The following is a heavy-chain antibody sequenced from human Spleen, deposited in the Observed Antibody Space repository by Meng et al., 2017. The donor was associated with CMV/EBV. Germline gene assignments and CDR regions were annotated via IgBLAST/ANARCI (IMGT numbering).Heavy chain of an antibody. CDR1: GFTFSSCT. CDR2: LSSGNSYT. Sequence: GESLKISCAASGFTFSSCTMNWVRQAPGKGLEWVSSLSSGNSYTYYADSVKGQFTISRDNAKNSLYLQMSSLRAEDTAVYYCATEKDYWGQGTLVTVSS. V-gene: IGHV3-21*01. CDR3: ATEKDY. J-gene: IGHJ4*02.